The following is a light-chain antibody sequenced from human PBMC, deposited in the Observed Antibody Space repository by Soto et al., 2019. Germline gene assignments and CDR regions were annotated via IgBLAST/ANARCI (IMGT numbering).Light chain of an antibody. CDR3: AVWDESLSGWV. CDR1: SSNIGSHF. J-gene: IGLJ3*02. CDR2: RDG. V-gene: IGLV1-47*01. Sequence: QSVLAQPPSASGTPGQSLTISCSGSSSNIGSHFVYLDQHLPGTAPKLLIFRDGQRPSGVPARFFGSTSGTSASLAITGLRCEDEADYYCAVWDESLSGWVFGGGPK.